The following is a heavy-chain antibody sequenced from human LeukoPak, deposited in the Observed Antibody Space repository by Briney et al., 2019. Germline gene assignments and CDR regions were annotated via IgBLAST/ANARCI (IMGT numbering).Heavy chain of an antibody. V-gene: IGHV3-21*01. CDR2: ISSSSSYI. J-gene: IGHJ5*02. D-gene: IGHD3-22*01. Sequence: GGSLRLPCAASGFTFSSYSMNWVRQAPGKGLEWVSSISSSSSYIYYADSVKGRFTISRDNAKNSLYLQMNSLRAEDTAVYYCARFPSMIGLDPWGQGTLVTVSS. CDR1: GFTFSSYS. CDR3: ARFPSMIGLDP.